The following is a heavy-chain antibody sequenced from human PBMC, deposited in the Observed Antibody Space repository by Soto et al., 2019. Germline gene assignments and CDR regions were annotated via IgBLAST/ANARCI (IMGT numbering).Heavy chain of an antibody. CDR3: AVLSSSPPRLVY. Sequence: QVQLVQSGAEVKKPGSSVRVSCKASGGAFSSYTIRWVRQVPGQGLEWMGRIIPIVGIVNYAQKFQGRVTINAATCTSRAYLELISVASVDTAVYYWAVLSSSPPRLVYRGRGTLVTVSS. CDR1: GGAFSSYT. V-gene: IGHV1-69*02. J-gene: IGHJ4*02. D-gene: IGHD6-6*01. CDR2: IIPIVGIV.